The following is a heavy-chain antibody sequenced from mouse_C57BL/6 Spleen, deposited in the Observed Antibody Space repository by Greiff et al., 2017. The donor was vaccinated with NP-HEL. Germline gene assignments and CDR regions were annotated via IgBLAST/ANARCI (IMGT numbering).Heavy chain of an antibody. Sequence: QVQLKQPGAELVKPGASVKMSCKASGYTFTSYWITWVKQRPGQGLEWIGDIYPGSGSTNYNEKFKSKATLTVDTSSSTAYMQLSSLTSEDSAVYYCARAYDYDGVWFAYWGQGTLVTVSA. CDR3: ARAYDYDGVWFAY. D-gene: IGHD2-4*01. CDR1: GYTFTSYW. CDR2: IYPGSGST. J-gene: IGHJ3*01. V-gene: IGHV1-55*01.